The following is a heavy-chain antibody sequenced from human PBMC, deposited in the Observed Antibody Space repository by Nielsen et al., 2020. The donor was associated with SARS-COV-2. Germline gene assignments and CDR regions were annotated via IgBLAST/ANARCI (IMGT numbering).Heavy chain of an antibody. CDR3: ARGTYYYDSSGRYWYFDL. J-gene: IGHJ2*01. Sequence: SETLSPTCTVPGGSISSYYWSWIRQPPGKGLEWIGYIYYSGSTNYNPSLKSRVTISVDTSKNKFSLKLSSVTAADTAVYYCARGTYYYDSSGRYWYFDLWGRGTLVTVSS. CDR2: IYYSGST. D-gene: IGHD3-22*01. CDR1: GGSISSYY. V-gene: IGHV4-59*01.